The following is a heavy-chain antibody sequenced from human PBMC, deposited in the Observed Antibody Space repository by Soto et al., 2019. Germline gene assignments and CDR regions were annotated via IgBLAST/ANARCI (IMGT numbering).Heavy chain of an antibody. CDR3: ARYSAASGTYYFDY. CDR2: THHSRGT. D-gene: IGHD6-13*01. J-gene: IGHJ4*01. Sequence: SETLSLTCAVSGDSIIGTHWWSWVRRPPGKGLEFIGETHHSRGTNYNPSLRSRVTMSLDKSKNQLSLILYSATAADTGVYYCARYSAASGTYYFDYWGQGTLVT. CDR1: GDSIIGTHW. V-gene: IGHV4-4*02.